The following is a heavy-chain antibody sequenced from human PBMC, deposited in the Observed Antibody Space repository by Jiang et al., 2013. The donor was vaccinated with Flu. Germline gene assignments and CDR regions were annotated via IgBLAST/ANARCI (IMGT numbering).Heavy chain of an antibody. Sequence: SGAEVKKPGASVKVSCKASGYTFTTYSMHWVRQAPGQRLEWMGWINVDNGNTEYSQKFQGRVTITRDTSASTVYMELSSLRSEDTAVYYCARDRYLGSGHYNHFDYWGQGNLVTVSS. V-gene: IGHV1-3*01. CDR2: INVDNGNT. J-gene: IGHJ4*02. D-gene: IGHD3-10*01. CDR1: GYTFTTYS. CDR3: ARDRYLGSGHYNHFDY.